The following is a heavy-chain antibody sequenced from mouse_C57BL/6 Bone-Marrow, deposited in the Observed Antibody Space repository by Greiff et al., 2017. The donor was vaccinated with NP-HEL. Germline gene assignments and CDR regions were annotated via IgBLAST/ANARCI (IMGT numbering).Heavy chain of an antibody. CDR1: GYTFTSYW. CDR3: AQRGWLSRDYAMDY. CDR2: IDPNSGGT. D-gene: IGHD2-3*01. Sequence: QVQLQQPGAELVKPGASVKLSCKASGYTFTSYWMHWVKQRPGRGLEWIGRIDPNSGGTKYNEKFKSKATLTVDKPSSTAYMQLNSLTSEDSAVYYCAQRGWLSRDYAMDYWGQGTSVTVSS. V-gene: IGHV1-72*01. J-gene: IGHJ4*01.